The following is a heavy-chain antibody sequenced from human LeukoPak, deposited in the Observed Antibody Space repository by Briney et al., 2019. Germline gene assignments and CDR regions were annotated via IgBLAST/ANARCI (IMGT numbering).Heavy chain of an antibody. CDR2: ISGSGGST. CDR1: GFTFSSYA. CDR3: AKDPTVGTTNYFDY. J-gene: IGHJ4*02. Sequence: PGGSLRLSCAASGFTFSSYAMSWVRQAPGKGLEWVSAISGSGGSTDYADSVKGRFTISRDNSKNTLYLQMNSLRAEDTAIYYCAKDPTVGTTNYFDYWGQGTLVTVSX. D-gene: IGHD4-23*01. V-gene: IGHV3-23*01.